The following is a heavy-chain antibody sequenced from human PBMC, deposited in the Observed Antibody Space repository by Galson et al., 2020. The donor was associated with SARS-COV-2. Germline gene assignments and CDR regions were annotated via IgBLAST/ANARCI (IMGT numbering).Heavy chain of an antibody. CDR1: GFTFSDYS. D-gene: IGHD6-19*01. Sequence: TGGSLRLSCAASGFTFSDYSMNWVRQAPGKGLEWVSYISSNSNTIYYADSVEGRFTISRDNAQNSLYLQMNSLRDEDTAVYYCARGDDRAVAGWLYYFGDWGQGTQVTVSS. CDR3: ARGDDRAVAGWLYYFGD. V-gene: IGHV3-48*02. CDR2: ISSNSNTI. J-gene: IGHJ4*02.